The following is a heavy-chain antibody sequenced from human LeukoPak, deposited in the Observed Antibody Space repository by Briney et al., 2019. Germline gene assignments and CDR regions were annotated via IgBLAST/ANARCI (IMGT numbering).Heavy chain of an antibody. CDR3: ARDQMISAAGLDY. J-gene: IGHJ4*02. Sequence: GGSLRLSRTASGLTFSSFAMHWVRQAPGKGLEWVAVIPYDGSNKYYADSVRGRFTISRDNSKNALFLQMNSLRAEDTAVYYCARDQMISAAGLDYWGQGTLVTVSS. V-gene: IGHV3-30-3*01. CDR2: IPYDGSNK. CDR1: GLTFSSFA. D-gene: IGHD6-13*01.